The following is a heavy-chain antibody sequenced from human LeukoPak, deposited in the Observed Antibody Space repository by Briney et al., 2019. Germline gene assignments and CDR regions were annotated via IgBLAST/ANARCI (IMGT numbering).Heavy chain of an antibody. D-gene: IGHD3-16*01. Sequence: GGSLRLSCAASGVSFDTYGFHWVRQAPGRGLEWVALISYNGNYKFYADSVQGRFTVSRDNSKNTLYLQMNSLRADDTAVYYCALDSPLYDSGNYRSPDFWGQGTLVTVSS. J-gene: IGHJ4*02. CDR1: GVSFDTYG. CDR2: ISYNGNYK. CDR3: ALDSPLYDSGNYRSPDF. V-gene: IGHV3-30*03.